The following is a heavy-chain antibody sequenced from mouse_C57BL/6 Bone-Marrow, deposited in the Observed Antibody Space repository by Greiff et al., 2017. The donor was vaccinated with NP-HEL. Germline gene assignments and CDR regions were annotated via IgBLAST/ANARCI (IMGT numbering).Heavy chain of an antibody. CDR2: IDPETGGT. Sequence: VQLQQSGAELVRPGASVTLSCKASGYTFTDYEMHWVKQTPVHGLEWIGAIDPETGGTAYNQKFKGKAILTADKSTSTAYMELRSLTSEDSAVYYCTRDYYYGSRSDFDVWGTGTTVTVSS. V-gene: IGHV1-15*01. CDR1: GYTFTDYE. CDR3: TRDYYYGSRSDFDV. D-gene: IGHD1-1*01. J-gene: IGHJ1*03.